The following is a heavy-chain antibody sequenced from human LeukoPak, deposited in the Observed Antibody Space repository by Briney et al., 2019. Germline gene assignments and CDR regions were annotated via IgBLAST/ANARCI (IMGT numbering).Heavy chain of an antibody. V-gene: IGHV3-7*01. CDR2: INQDGSKE. D-gene: IGHD5-12*01. CDR1: GFTFSNYW. Sequence: GGSLRLSCAASGFTFSNYWMTWVRQAPGKGLEWVAHINQDGSKEYYMDSVKARFTISRDNAKNSLSLQMNSLRAEDTAVYYCVRDGGVSGYDLLDYWGQGTPVTVSS. CDR3: VRDGGVSGYDLLDY. J-gene: IGHJ4*02.